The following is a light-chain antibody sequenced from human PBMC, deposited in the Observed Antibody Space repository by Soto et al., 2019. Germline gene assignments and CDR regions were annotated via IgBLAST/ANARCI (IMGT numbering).Light chain of an antibody. CDR3: QQSYSTPMYT. J-gene: IGKJ2*01. V-gene: IGKV1-39*01. Sequence: DIQMTQSPSSLSASVGDRVTITCRASQSITSYLNWYQHKPGKAPKLLICAASSLQSGVPSRFSGSGSGTDFALTITNLQPEDFATYYCQQSYSTPMYTFGQGTKLEIK. CDR1: QSITSY. CDR2: AAS.